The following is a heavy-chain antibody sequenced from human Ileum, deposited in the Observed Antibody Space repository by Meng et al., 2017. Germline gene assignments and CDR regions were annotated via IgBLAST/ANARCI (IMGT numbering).Heavy chain of an antibody. CDR3: ARDRRDSSGWFYFDY. D-gene: IGHD6-19*01. CDR1: GGSVSSSW. J-gene: IGHJ4*02. Sequence: GPGLGWHAATLSPTCRVAGGSVSSSWWWIRQPPGKGLEWIGHIYYSGNTTYNPSLKSRVTISEATSKNQFSLKLSSVSAADTAVYFCARDRRDSSGWFYFDYWAQGTLVTVSS. V-gene: IGHV4-59*02. CDR2: IYYSGNT.